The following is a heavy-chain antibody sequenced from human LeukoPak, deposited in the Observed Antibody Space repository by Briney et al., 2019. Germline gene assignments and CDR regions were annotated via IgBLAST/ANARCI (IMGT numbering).Heavy chain of an antibody. CDR2: IYYSGST. J-gene: IGHJ2*01. Sequence: SETLSLTCTVSGGSISSYYWSWIRQPPGKGLGWIGYIYYSGSTNYNPSLKSRVTISVDSSKNQFSLKLSSVTAADTAVYYCARGAFDLWGRGTLVTVSA. CDR1: GGSISSYY. V-gene: IGHV4-59*01. CDR3: ARGAFDL.